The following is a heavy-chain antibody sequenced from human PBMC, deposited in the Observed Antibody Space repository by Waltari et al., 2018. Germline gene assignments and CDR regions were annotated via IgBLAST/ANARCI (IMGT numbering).Heavy chain of an antibody. D-gene: IGHD6-13*01. CDR1: GFTFSSYR. V-gene: IGHV3-21*01. CDR2: ISSSSSYI. Sequence: EVQLVESGGGLVKPGGSLRLSCAASGFTFSSYRMNWVRPAPGKGLEWVSSISSSSSYIYYADSVKGRFTISRDNAKNSLYLQMNSLRAEDTAVYYCARQLEAYYYYYGMDVWGQGTTVTVSS. CDR3: ARQLEAYYYYYGMDV. J-gene: IGHJ6*02.